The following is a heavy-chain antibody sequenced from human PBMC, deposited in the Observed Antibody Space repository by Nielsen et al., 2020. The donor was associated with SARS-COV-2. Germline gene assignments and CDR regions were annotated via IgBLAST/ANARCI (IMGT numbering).Heavy chain of an antibody. V-gene: IGHV3-30*18. CDR3: AKDLYGSGSYSPIYGMDV. CDR2: ISYDGINK. J-gene: IGHJ6*02. D-gene: IGHD3-10*01. Sequence: WIRQPPGQGLEWVAVISYDGINKHYADSVKGRFTISRDNSKNTLYLQMNSLRAEDTAVYYCAKDLYGSGSYSPIYGMDVWGQGTTVTVSS.